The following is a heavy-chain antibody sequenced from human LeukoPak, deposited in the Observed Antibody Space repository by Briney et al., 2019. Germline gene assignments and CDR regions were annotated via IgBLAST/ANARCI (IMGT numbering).Heavy chain of an antibody. CDR1: GYSISSGYY. CDR3: AGHYEKDAFDI. CDR2: IFHSGST. J-gene: IGHJ3*02. D-gene: IGHD4-17*01. Sequence: SETLSLTCTVSGYSISSGYYWGWIRQPPGKGLEWIGSIFHSGSTYYNLSLKSRVTISVDTSKNQFSLKLSSVTAAGTAVYYCAGHYEKDAFDIWGQGTMVTVSS. V-gene: IGHV4-38-2*02.